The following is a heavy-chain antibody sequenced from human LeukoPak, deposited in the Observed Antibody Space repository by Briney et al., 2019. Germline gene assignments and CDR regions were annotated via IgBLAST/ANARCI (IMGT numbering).Heavy chain of an antibody. CDR2: MTPNSGNT. V-gene: IGHV1-8*03. J-gene: IGHJ4*02. D-gene: IGHD6-19*01. CDR1: GYTFTSYD. Sequence: SVKVSCKASGYTFTSYDINWVRQATGQGLEWMGWMTPNSGNTGYAQKFQGRVTITRNTSISTAYMELSSLRSEDTAVYYCARDLLSNAYSSGWYCFDYWGQGTLVTVSS. CDR3: ARDLLSNAYSSGWYCFDY.